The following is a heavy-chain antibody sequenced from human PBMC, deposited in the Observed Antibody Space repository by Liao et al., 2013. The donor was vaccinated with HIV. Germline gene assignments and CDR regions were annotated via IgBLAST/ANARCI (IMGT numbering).Heavy chain of an antibody. Sequence: QVQLQESGPGLVKPSETLSLTCTVSGSSMSHYYWTWIRQAAGKGLEWIGRIYSTGTANYNPSLKSRVTMSIDTSKNQFSLRLTSVTAADTAVYYCAVARGDEYTGWYFDLWGRGTLVTVSS. CDR1: GSSMSHYY. J-gene: IGHJ2*01. CDR2: IYSTGTA. D-gene: IGHD3-16*01. CDR3: AVARGDEYTGWYFDL. V-gene: IGHV4-4*07.